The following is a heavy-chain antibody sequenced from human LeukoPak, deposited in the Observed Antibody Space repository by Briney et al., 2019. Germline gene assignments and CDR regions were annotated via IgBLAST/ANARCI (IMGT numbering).Heavy chain of an antibody. CDR2: IYHSGST. J-gene: IGHJ5*02. Sequence: SSETLSLTCAVSGYSISSGYYWGWIRQPPGKGLEWIGSIYHSGSTYYNPSLKSRVTISVDTSKNQFSLKLSSVTAADTAVYYCARTHNCDNWFDPWGQGTLVTVSS. CDR3: ARTHNCDNWFDP. V-gene: IGHV4-38-2*01. CDR1: GYSISSGYY. D-gene: IGHD1-20*01.